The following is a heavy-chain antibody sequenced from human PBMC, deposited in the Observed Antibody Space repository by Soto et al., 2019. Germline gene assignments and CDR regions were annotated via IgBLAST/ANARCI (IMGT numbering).Heavy chain of an antibody. J-gene: IGHJ6*03. Sequence: SETLSLTCTVSGGSISSYYWSWIRQPPGKGLEWIGYIYYSGSTNYNPSLKSRVTISVDTSKNQFSLKLSSVTAADTAVYYCARSPGHDFWSGYYGEKDYYYYYYMDVWGKGTTVTVSS. V-gene: IGHV4-59*01. CDR2: IYYSGST. CDR3: ARSPGHDFWSGYYGEKDYYYYYYMDV. CDR1: GGSISSYY. D-gene: IGHD3-3*01.